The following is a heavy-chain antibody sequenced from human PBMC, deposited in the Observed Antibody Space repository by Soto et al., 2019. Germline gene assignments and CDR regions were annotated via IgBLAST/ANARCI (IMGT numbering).Heavy chain of an antibody. J-gene: IGHJ4*02. CDR1: GYTFTSYD. CDR3: GRGLSYGDYSSDY. CDR2: MNPNSGNT. Sequence: ASVKVSCKASGYTFTSYDINWVRQATGQGLEWMGWMNPNSGNTGYAQKFQGRVTMTRNTSISTAYVELSSLRSEDTAVYYCGRGLSYGDYSSDYWGQGTLVTVSS. V-gene: IGHV1-8*01. D-gene: IGHD4-17*01.